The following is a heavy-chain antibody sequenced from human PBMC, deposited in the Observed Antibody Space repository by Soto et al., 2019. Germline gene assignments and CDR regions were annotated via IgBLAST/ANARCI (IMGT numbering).Heavy chain of an antibody. CDR2: ISSSSSTI. J-gene: IGHJ3*02. Sequence: GGSLRLSCAASGFTFSSYSMNWVRQAPGKGLEWVSYISSSSSTIYYADSVKGRFTISRDNAKNSLYLQMNSLRAEDTAVYYCAREREQQLKRGAFDIWGQGTMVTVSS. D-gene: IGHD6-13*01. CDR3: AREREQQLKRGAFDI. V-gene: IGHV3-48*01. CDR1: GFTFSSYS.